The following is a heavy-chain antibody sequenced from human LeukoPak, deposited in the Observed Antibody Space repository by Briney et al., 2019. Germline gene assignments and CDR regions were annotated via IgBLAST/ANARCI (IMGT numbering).Heavy chain of an antibody. J-gene: IGHJ1*01. CDR3: AKEYYYDSSGYYYAPFQH. CDR2: ISGSGGST. D-gene: IGHD3-22*01. V-gene: IGHV3-23*01. CDR1: GFTFSSYA. Sequence: PGGSLRLSCAASGFTFSSYAMSWVRQAPGKGLEWVSAISGSGGSTYYADSVKGRFTISRDNSKNTLYLQMNSLRAEDTAVYYCAKEYYYDSSGYYYAPFQHWGQGTLVTVSS.